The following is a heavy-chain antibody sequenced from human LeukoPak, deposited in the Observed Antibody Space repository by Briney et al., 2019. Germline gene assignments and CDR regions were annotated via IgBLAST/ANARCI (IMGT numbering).Heavy chain of an antibody. J-gene: IGHJ4*02. D-gene: IGHD6-13*01. CDR3: ARGRSSSWSSFDY. V-gene: IGHV4-39*02. Sequence: SETLSLTCTVSGGSISSNSDYWGWIRQPPGKGLEWIGTVHYSGSTYYNPSLKSRVFISVDTSNNRFSLRLTSVTAADTAVYFCARGRSSSWSSFDYWGQGTLVTVSS. CDR1: GGSISSNSDY. CDR2: VHYSGST.